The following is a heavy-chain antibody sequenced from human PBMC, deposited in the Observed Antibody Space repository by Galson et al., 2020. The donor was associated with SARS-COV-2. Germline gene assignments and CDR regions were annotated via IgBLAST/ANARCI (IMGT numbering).Heavy chain of an antibody. CDR1: GFTFSSYG. Sequence: GGSLRLSCAASGFTFSSYGMHWVRQAPGKGLEWVAVIWYDGSNKYYTDSVKGRFTISRDNSKNTLYLQMNSLRAEDTAVYYCARTLAYYYCDYWGQGTLVTVSS. V-gene: IGHV3-33*01. D-gene: IGHD3-10*01. CDR2: IWYDGSNK. J-gene: IGHJ4*02. CDR3: ARTLAYYYCDY.